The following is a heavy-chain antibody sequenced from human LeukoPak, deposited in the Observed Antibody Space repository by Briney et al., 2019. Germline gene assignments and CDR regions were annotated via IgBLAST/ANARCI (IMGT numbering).Heavy chain of an antibody. CDR1: GGSISSYY. Sequence: PSETLSLTCTVSGGSISSYYWSWIRQPPGKGLEWIGYIYYSGSTNYNPSLKSRVTISVDTSKNQFSLKLSSVTAADTAVYYCASQRGYSYGYFADNYYYDYMDVWGKGTTVTVSS. CDR3: ASQRGYSYGYFADNYYYDYMDV. D-gene: IGHD5-18*01. V-gene: IGHV4-59*01. CDR2: IYYSGST. J-gene: IGHJ6*03.